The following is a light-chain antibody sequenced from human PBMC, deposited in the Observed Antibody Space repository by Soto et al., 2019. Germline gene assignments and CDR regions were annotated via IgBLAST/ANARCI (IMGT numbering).Light chain of an antibody. Sequence: QSALTQPASVSGSPGQSITISCTGTSCDAGNYNFVSWYQQHPGKAPKVIIYEDSTRPSGVSNRISGSKPGNTASLTISGLQAEDEADYYCCSYAGSSTSWVFGGGTKLTVL. V-gene: IGLV2-23*01. J-gene: IGLJ3*02. CDR3: CSYAGSSTSWV. CDR2: EDS. CDR1: SCDAGNYNF.